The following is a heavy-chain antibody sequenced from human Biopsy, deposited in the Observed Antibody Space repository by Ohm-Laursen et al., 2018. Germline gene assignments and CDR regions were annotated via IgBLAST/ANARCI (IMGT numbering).Heavy chain of an antibody. CDR1: GYPFITYG. Sequence: ASVKASCNASGYPFITYGISWARQAPGQGLEWMGWISAYNGHTKFARDFQDRATMTTDTSTTTAYMDLRSLRSDGTAVYYCARDPHGEGRDYGSYFDYWGQGTLVTVSS. V-gene: IGHV1-18*01. CDR3: ARDPHGEGRDYGSYFDY. D-gene: IGHD4-17*01. CDR2: ISAYNGHT. J-gene: IGHJ4*02.